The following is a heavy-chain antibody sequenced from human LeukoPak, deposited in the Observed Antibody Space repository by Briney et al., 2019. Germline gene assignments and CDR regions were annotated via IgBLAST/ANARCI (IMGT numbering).Heavy chain of an antibody. Sequence: PGGSLRLSCAASGFTFSSFAMTWVRQAPGKGLEWVSSITGNHGPTYNTDSVKGRFTISRENSQNTLYLQMNSLRAEDTAVYYCTKDPNGDYVGAFDPWGQGTLVTVSS. CDR2: ITGNHGPT. CDR1: GFTFSSFA. V-gene: IGHV3-23*01. J-gene: IGHJ5*02. D-gene: IGHD4-17*01. CDR3: TKDPNGDYVGAFDP.